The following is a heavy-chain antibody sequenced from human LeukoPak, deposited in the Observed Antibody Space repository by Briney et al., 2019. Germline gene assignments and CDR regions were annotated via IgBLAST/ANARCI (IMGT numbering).Heavy chain of an antibody. D-gene: IGHD6-13*01. CDR2: ISSSSSLI. J-gene: IGHJ6*03. CDR3: AKVDRGDYSSSPVPYYNYYMNV. V-gene: IGHV3-21*01. Sequence: GGSLRLSCAASGFTFSYYSMNWVRQAPGRGLEWVSCISSSSSLIFYSDSVRSRFTISRDNAKNLLYLHMNSLRVEDTALYYCAKVDRGDYSSSPVPYYNYYMNVWGKGTTVTVSS. CDR1: GFTFSYYS.